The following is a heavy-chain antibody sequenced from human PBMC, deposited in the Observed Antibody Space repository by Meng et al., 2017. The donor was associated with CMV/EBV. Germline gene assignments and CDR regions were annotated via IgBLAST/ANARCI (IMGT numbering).Heavy chain of an antibody. Sequence: GALKISCAASGFTFSSYSMNWARQAPGKGLEWVSYISSSSSTIYYADSVKGRFTISRDNAKNSLYLQMNSLRAEDTAVYYCARETWQWLVGVWGQGTTVTVSS. V-gene: IGHV3-48*04. CDR3: ARETWQWLVGV. D-gene: IGHD6-19*01. CDR1: GFTFSSYS. J-gene: IGHJ6*02. CDR2: ISSSSSTI.